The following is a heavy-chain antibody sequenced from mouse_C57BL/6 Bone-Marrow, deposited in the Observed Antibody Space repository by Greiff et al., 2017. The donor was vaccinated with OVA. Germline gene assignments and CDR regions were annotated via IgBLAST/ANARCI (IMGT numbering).Heavy chain of an antibody. CDR1: GFTFSSYG. D-gene: IGHD4-1*01. J-gene: IGHJ4*01. CDR2: ISSGGSYT. V-gene: IGHV5-6*02. Sequence: DVKLVESGGDLVKPGGSLKLSCAASGFTFSSYGMSWVLQTPDKRLEWVATISSGGSYTYYPDSVKGRFTIYRDNAKNTLYLKMSRRKYEDTAMYDGARQGNCYYYAMDYWGQGTSVTVSS. CDR3: ARQGNCYYYAMDY.